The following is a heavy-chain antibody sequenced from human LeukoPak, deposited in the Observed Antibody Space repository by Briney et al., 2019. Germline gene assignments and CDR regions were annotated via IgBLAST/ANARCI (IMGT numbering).Heavy chain of an antibody. V-gene: IGHV1-46*01. D-gene: IGHD4-17*01. CDR3: ARDGSRIDYGDYVASRVFTY. Sequence: ASVKVSCKASGYTFTSYGISWVRQAPGQGLEWMGIINPSGGSTSYAQKFQGRVTMTRDTSTSTVYMELRSLRSDDTAVYYCARDGSRIDYGDYVASRVFTYWGQGTLVTVSS. J-gene: IGHJ4*02. CDR2: INPSGGST. CDR1: GYTFTSYG.